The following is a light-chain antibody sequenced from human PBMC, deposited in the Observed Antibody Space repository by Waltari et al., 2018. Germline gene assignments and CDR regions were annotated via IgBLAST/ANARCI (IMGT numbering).Light chain of an antibody. CDR2: HAS. CDR3: QKYVTLPAT. J-gene: IGKJ1*01. V-gene: IGKV3-20*01. CDR1: QNVGKY. Sequence: EFLLTQSPGTVSVSTGEGVTLSCRASQNVGKYLAWYQQRPGQPPRLLIYHASNRAIGIPDRFSGSGSGTDFSLTISRLEPEDFAVYYCQKYVTLPATFGQGTKVEIK.